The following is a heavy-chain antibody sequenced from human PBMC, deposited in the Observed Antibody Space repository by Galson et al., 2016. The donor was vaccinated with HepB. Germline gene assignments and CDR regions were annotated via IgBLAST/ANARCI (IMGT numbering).Heavy chain of an antibody. V-gene: IGHV1-69*01. J-gene: IGHJ4*02. CDR2: IIPLFHTR. Sequence: QSGAEVKKPGESLKISCKVSGGNFNSNAITWVRQAPGQGLEWMGGIIPLFHTRNYAETFQGRVTISADESTSTAYMELSGLRSEDTALYYCARDRGSNHGEFAFWGQGTLVIVSS. CDR3: ARDRGSNHGEFAF. CDR1: GGNFNSNA. D-gene: IGHD3-10*01.